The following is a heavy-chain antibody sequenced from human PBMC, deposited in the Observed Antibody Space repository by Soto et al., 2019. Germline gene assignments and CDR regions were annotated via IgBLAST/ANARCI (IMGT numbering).Heavy chain of an antibody. CDR1: GGSFSGYY. CDR3: ARNSGSYDY. D-gene: IGHD1-26*01. J-gene: IGHJ4*02. V-gene: IGHV4-34*01. CDR2: INHSGST. Sequence: SETLSLTCAVYGGSFSGYYWSWIRQPPGKGLEWIGEINHSGSTNYNPSLKSRVTISVDTSKNQFSLKLSSVTAADTAVYYCARNSGSYDYWGQGTLVTVSS.